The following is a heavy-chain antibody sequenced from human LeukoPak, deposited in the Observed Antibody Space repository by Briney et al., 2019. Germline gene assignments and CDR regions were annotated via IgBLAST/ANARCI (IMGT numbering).Heavy chain of an antibody. Sequence: GGSLRLSCAASGFTFSSSWMDWVRQAPGKGLEWVANIKEDGSLTFYVDSVKGRFTISRDNSKNTLYLQMNSLRADDTAVYWCARGVVPDAFDIWGQGTVVTVSS. CDR2: IKEDGSLT. CDR3: ARGVVPDAFDI. CDR1: GFTFSSSW. D-gene: IGHD2-15*01. V-gene: IGHV3-7*03. J-gene: IGHJ3*02.